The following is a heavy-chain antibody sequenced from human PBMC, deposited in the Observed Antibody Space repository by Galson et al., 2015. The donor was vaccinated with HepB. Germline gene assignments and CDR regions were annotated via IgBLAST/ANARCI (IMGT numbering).Heavy chain of an antibody. Sequence: SLRLSCAASGFIFSNYWMTWVRQAPGKGLEWVANIKQGGDEKHYVDSVKGRFTISRDNAQNSLYLQMNSLRAEDTAVYHGGRGGGTPDFWGQGTLVTVSS. CDR1: GFIFSNYW. D-gene: IGHD3-16*01. CDR3: GRGGGTPDF. J-gene: IGHJ4*02. CDR2: IKQGGDEK. V-gene: IGHV3-7*03.